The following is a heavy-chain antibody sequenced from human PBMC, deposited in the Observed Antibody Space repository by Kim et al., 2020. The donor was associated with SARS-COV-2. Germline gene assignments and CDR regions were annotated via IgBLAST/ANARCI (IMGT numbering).Heavy chain of an antibody. D-gene: IGHD6-13*01. Sequence: SETLSLTCTVSSGSISDYYWSWIRQPPGKGLEWIANVYYRGSTNVDYRGSTSYNPSLKSRITISADASRNQVSLTLGSVTTADTAVYYCARERVDISSWYPPPDLRGGMDVWGQGTTVTVSS. J-gene: IGHJ6*02. CDR3: ARERVDISSWYPPPDLRGGMDV. CDR1: SGSISDYY. V-gene: IGHV4-59*01. CDR2: VYYRGSTNVDYRGST.